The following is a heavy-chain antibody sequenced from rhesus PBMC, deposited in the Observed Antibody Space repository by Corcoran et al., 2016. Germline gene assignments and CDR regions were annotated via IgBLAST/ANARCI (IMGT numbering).Heavy chain of an antibody. Sequence: QMQLQESGPGLVKPSETLSLTCAVSGGSISSNHWSWIRQPPGKGLEWMGRISGGSGHTDSNPSLQTRVTISTDTSTNQFSLRLSSVPAADTAVYFCARRPPGTCFDYWGQGALVTVSS. V-gene: IGHV4-173*01. CDR2: ISGGSGHT. D-gene: IGHD2-15*01. CDR3: ARRPPGTCFDY. J-gene: IGHJ4*01. CDR1: GGSISSNH.